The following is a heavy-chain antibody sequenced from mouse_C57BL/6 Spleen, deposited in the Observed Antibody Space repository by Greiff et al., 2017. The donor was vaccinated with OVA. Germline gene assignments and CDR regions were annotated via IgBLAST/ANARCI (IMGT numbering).Heavy chain of an antibody. V-gene: IGHV5-4*03. Sequence: EVKVVESGGGLVKPGGSLKLSCAASGFTFSSYAMSWVRQTPEKRLEWVATISDGGSYTYYPDNVKGRFTISRDNAKNNLYLQMSHLKSEDTAMYYCARPLPPGFAYWGQGTLVTVSA. CDR2: ISDGGSYT. CDR3: ARPLPPGFAY. CDR1: GFTFSSYA. J-gene: IGHJ3*01. D-gene: IGHD2-10*01.